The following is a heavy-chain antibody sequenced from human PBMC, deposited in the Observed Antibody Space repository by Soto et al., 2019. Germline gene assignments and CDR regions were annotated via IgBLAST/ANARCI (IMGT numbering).Heavy chain of an antibody. CDR1: GGTFSRHA. CDR2: ISPTFGTA. Sequence: SVKVSCKASGGTFSRHAIAWVRQAPGQGLEWMGGISPTFGTATYAPKFQGRVAISADRSSNTAYMELSSLRSQDTAVYYCASERSAQYFDSWGQGTVVTVLL. CDR3: ASERSAQYFDS. D-gene: IGHD1-26*01. V-gene: IGHV1-69*06. J-gene: IGHJ4*02.